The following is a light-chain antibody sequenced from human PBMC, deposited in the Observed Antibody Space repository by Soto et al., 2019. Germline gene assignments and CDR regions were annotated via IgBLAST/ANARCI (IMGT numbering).Light chain of an antibody. CDR3: QKYNSAPHT. CDR2: AAS. V-gene: IGKV1-27*01. Sequence: DVQMTQSPSSLSASVGDRVTITCRASQGIAPYLAWFQQKPGKVPKLLIYAASTLQSGVPSRFSGSGSGTDFTLTISSLQPEDVGTYYCQKYNSAPHTFGGGTKVEIK. J-gene: IGKJ4*01. CDR1: QGIAPY.